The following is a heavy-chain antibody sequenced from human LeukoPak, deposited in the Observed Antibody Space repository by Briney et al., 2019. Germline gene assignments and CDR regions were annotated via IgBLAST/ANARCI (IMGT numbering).Heavy chain of an antibody. Sequence: GESLKISCKGSGYSFTSYWIGWVRQMPGKGLEWMGIIYPGDSDTRYSPSFQGQVTISADKSISTAYLQWSSLKASDTAMCYCARLADSSGYPHYYYYYYYMDVWGKGTTVTISS. J-gene: IGHJ6*03. CDR1: GYSFTSYW. CDR3: ARLADSSGYPHYYYYYYYMDV. CDR2: IYPGDSDT. D-gene: IGHD3-22*01. V-gene: IGHV5-51*01.